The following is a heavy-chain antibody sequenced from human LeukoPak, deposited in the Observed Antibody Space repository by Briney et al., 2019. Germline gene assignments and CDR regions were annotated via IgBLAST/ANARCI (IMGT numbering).Heavy chain of an antibody. Sequence: ASVKVSCKASGGTFSSYAISWVRQAPGQGLEWMGRIIPILGIANYAQKFQGRVTITADKSTSTAYMELSSLRSEDTAVYYCTTVDTAMTKSLGIEEAPFYDYWGQGTLVTVSS. D-gene: IGHD5-18*01. CDR2: IIPILGIA. J-gene: IGHJ4*02. CDR1: GGTFSSYA. CDR3: TTVDTAMTKSLGIEEAPFYDY. V-gene: IGHV1-69*04.